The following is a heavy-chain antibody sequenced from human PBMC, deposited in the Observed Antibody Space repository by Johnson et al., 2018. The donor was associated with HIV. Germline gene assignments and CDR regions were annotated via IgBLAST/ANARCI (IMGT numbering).Heavy chain of an antibody. D-gene: IGHD3-22*01. V-gene: IGHV3-NL1*01. Sequence: QEQLVESGGGVVQPGRSLRLSCAASGFTFSSYAMHWVRQAPGKGLEWVAVIYSGGSTYYADSVKGRFTISRDNSNNTLYLQMSSLRVEDTAVYVCARGRISMTVVDLRGGGFDIWGQGTKVTVSS. J-gene: IGHJ3*02. CDR3: ARGRISMTVVDLRGGGFDI. CDR2: IYSGGST. CDR1: GFTFSSYA.